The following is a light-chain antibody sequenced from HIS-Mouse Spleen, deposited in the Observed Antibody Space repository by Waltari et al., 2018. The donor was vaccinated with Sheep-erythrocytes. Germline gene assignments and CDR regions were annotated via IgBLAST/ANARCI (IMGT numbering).Light chain of an antibody. CDR3: CSYAGSSTLV. J-gene: IGLJ2*01. Sequence: QSALTQPASVSGSPGQSTTISCTGTSSDVGSYNLVSWYQQHPGTAPKRMIYEGSKRPSGVSNRFSGSKSGNTASLTISGLQAEDEADYYCCSYAGSSTLVFGGGTKLTVL. CDR1: SSDVGSYNL. CDR2: EGS. V-gene: IGLV2-23*01.